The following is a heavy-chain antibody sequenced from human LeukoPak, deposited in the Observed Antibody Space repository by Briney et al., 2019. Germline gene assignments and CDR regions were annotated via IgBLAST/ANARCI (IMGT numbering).Heavy chain of an antibody. CDR2: IYYSGST. D-gene: IGHD3-3*01. J-gene: IGHJ3*02. CDR3: ARDKRRTIFGVVSDAFDI. Sequence: SETLSLTCTVSGGSISSYYWSWIRQPPGKGLEWIGYIYYSGSTNYNPSLKSRVTISVDTSKNQFSLKLSSVTAADTAVYYCARDKRRTIFGVVSDAFDIWGQGTMVTVSS. CDR1: GGSISSYY. V-gene: IGHV4-59*01.